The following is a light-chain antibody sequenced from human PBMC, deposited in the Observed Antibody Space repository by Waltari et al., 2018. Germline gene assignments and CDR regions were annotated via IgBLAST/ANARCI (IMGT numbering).Light chain of an antibody. CDR2: EVS. J-gene: IGKJ5*01. CDR3: MQSIELPT. V-gene: IGKV2D-29*02. Sequence: VLTQTPPSLSVTPGQPASISCKSGDSLLHTAGKTYRYWYLQKSGQSPQLLIYEVSSRCAGVPERISGGGSGTDFTLKISRVEAEDVGVYYCMQSIELPTFGQGTRLEIK. CDR1: DSLLHTAGKTY.